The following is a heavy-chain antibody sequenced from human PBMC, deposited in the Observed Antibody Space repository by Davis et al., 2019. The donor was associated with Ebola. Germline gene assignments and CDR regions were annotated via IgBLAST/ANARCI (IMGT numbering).Heavy chain of an antibody. CDR1: GYTFTGYY. CDR2: INPNSGGT. J-gene: IGHJ6*02. CDR3: GRGGGIGYYGMVV. Sequence: ASVKVSCKASGYTFTGYYMHWVRQAPGQGLEWMGWINPNSGGTNYAQKFQGWVTMTRDTSISTAYMELSRLRSDDTAVYYCGRGGGIGYYGMVVWGQGTTVTVSS. D-gene: IGHD2-15*01. V-gene: IGHV1-2*04.